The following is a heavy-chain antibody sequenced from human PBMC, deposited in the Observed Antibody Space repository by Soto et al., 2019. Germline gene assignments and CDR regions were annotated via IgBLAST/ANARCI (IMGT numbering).Heavy chain of an antibody. Sequence: SETLSLTCAVSGYSISTDYYWAWIRQPPGKGLEWIATIYHSGSTYYNPSLKSRVTISVDTSKNQFSLKVKSLTAADTAVYYCARVPRVVVAGPSYWGQGTLVTVSS. J-gene: IGHJ4*02. CDR1: GYSISTDYY. CDR2: IYHSGST. D-gene: IGHD6-19*01. CDR3: ARVPRVVVAGPSY. V-gene: IGHV4-38-2*01.